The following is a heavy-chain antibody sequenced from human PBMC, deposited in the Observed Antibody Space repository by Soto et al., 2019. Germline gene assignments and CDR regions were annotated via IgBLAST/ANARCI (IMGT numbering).Heavy chain of an antibody. V-gene: IGHV1-3*01. CDR3: ARGEYCSGGRCYSDSLGLQYYYGMDV. D-gene: IGHD2-15*01. CDR2: INVGNGNT. J-gene: IGHJ6*02. CDR1: GYTFIRYS. Sequence: ASVKGSCKASGYTFIRYSMHWVRQAPGQRLEWMGWINVGNGNTKYSQKFQGRVTITGDTSASTGYMELSSLRSEDTAVYYCARGEYCSGGRCYSDSLGLQYYYGMDVWGQGTTVTVSS.